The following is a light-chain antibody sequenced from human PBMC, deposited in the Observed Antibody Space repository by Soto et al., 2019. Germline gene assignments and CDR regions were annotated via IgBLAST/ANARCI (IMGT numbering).Light chain of an antibody. CDR1: SSNIGAGHD. CDR2: GNS. V-gene: IGLV1-40*01. Sequence: QSVLTQPPSVSGAPGQRVTISCTGSSSNIGAGHDVHWYQQLPGTAPKLLVYGNSNRPSGVPDRFSGSKSGTSASLASTGLQAEDEADYYCQSYDSSLSGSVFGGGTKLTLL. CDR3: QSYDSSLSGSV. J-gene: IGLJ2*01.